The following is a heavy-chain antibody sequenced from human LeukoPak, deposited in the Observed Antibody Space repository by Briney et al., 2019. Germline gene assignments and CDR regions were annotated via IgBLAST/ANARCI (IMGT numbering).Heavy chain of an antibody. CDR3: ARTIFDRLNWFDP. J-gene: IGHJ5*02. V-gene: IGHV4-59*01. D-gene: IGHD3-3*01. Sequence: PLETLSLTCTVSGGSISSYYWSWIRQPPGKGLEWIGYIYYSGSTNYNPSLKSRVTISVDTSKNQFSLKLSSVTAADTAVYYCARTIFDRLNWFDPWGQGTLVTVSS. CDR2: IYYSGST. CDR1: GGSISSYY.